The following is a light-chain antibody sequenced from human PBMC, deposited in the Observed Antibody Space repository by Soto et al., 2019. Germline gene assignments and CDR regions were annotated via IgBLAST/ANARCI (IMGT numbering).Light chain of an antibody. CDR3: SSYRRGSTYV. CDR2: DVT. CDR1: SKDVGGYNY. J-gene: IGLJ1*01. Sequence: HCVLTQPASVSGSPGESITVSCTGTSKDVGGYNYVSWYQQHPGKAPRLLIYDVTNRPSGVSNRFSGSKSGNTASLTFSGLQAEDEAAYYCSSYRRGSTYVFGTGTKVTVL. V-gene: IGLV2-14*03.